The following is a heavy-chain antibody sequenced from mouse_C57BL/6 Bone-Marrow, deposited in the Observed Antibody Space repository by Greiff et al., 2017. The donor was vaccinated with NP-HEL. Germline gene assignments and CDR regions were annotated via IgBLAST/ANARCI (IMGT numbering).Heavy chain of an antibody. D-gene: IGHD1-1*01. V-gene: IGHV1-64*01. CDR3: ARRGYGSSYGYFDV. CDR2: IHPNSGST. J-gene: IGHJ1*03. CDR1: GYTFTSYW. Sequence: QVHVKQSGAELVKPGASVKLSCKASGYTFTSYWMHWVKQRPGQGLEWIGMIHPNSGSTNYNEKFKSKATLTVDKSSSTAYMQLSSLTSEDSAVYYCARRGYGSSYGYFDVWGTGTTVTVSS.